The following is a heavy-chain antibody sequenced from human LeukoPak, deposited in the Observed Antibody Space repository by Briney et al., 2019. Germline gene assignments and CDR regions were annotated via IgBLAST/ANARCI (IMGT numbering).Heavy chain of an antibody. CDR1: GFTFSSYW. V-gene: IGHV3-74*01. CDR2: IIGDGSST. CDR3: AREPGLVTASFDY. Sequence: GGSLRLSCAASGFTFSSYWMFWVRQAPGKGLLWVSRIIGDGSSTSYAESVKGRFTISRDNAKNSLYLQMNSLRAEDTAVYYCAREPGLVTASFDYWGQGTLVTVSS. D-gene: IGHD2-21*02. J-gene: IGHJ4*02.